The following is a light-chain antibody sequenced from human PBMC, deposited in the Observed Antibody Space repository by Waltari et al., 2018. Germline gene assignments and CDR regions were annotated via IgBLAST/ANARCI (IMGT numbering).Light chain of an antibody. CDR3: QQFGGSVT. Sequence: VLTQFPGTLSLSPGEGATLPCRASHTISSAYLAWFQQKPGQAPMLLIYDSSRRATGIPDRFSGSGSGTDFTLTISRLEPEDFAVYYCQQFGGSVTFGGGTKVEIK. V-gene: IGKV3-20*01. CDR1: HTISSAY. J-gene: IGKJ4*01. CDR2: DSS.